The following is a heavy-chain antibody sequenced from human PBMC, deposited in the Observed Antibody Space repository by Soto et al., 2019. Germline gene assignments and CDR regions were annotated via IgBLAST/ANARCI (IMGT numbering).Heavy chain of an antibody. CDR3: AKVGLGGRDCSSTSCYYYFDY. J-gene: IGHJ4*02. V-gene: IGHV3-23*01. CDR2: ISGSGGST. D-gene: IGHD2-2*01. CDR1: GFTFSSYA. Sequence: GGSLRLSCAASGFTFSSYAMSWVRQAPGKGLEWVSAISGSGGSTYYADSVKGRFTISRDNSKNTLYLQMNSLRAEDTAVYYCAKVGLGGRDCSSTSCYYYFDYWGQGTLVTVSS.